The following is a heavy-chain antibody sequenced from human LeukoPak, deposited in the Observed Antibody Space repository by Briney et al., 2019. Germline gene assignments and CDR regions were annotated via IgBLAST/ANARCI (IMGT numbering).Heavy chain of an antibody. D-gene: IGHD6-13*01. J-gene: IGHJ4*02. CDR2: ISSSSSYI. CDR1: GCTFSSYS. CDR3: AMEQQLVLALDY. V-gene: IGHV3-21*01. Sequence: GGSLRLSCAASGCTFSSYSMTWVRQAPGKGLEWVSSISSSSSYIYYADSVKGRFTISRDNAKNSLYLQMNSLRAEDTAVYYCAMEQQLVLALDYWGQGTLVTVSS.